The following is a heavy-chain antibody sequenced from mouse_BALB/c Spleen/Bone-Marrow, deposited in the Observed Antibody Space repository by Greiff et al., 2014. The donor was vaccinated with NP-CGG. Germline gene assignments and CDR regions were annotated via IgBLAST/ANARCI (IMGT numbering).Heavy chain of an antibody. V-gene: IGHV5-9-2*01. J-gene: IGHJ3*01. Sequence: EVKLMESGGGLVKSGGSLKLSCAASGFSFNSYGMSWVRQTPEKRLEWVATISGGGSYTFYPDSVKGRFTISRDNAKNNLYLQLSSLRSEAAALYYCARHAYYVKTEVSLVYWGQGTLVTVSA. D-gene: IGHD2-10*01. CDR1: GFSFNSYG. CDR2: ISGGGSYT. CDR3: ARHAYYVKTEVSLVY.